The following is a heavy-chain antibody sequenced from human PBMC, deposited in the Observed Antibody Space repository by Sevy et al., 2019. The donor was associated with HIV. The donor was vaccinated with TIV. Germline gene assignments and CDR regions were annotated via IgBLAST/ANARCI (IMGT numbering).Heavy chain of an antibody. CDR1: GFSFSSYA. CDR3: ARRPDLGVVILTGVLDV. J-gene: IGHJ6*02. CDR2: ISGSGGST. Sequence: GGSLRLSCAASGFSFSSYAMSWVRQTPGKGLQWVSVISGSGGSTYYADSGKGRFTIFRDTSRNTVYLQMNSLRAEDTAVYYCARRPDLGVVILTGVLDVWGQGTTVTVSS. D-gene: IGHD3-3*01. V-gene: IGHV3-23*01.